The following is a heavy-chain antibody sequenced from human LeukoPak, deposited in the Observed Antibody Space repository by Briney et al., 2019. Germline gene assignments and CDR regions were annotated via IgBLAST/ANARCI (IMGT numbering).Heavy chain of an antibody. Sequence: SETLSLTCTVSGGSISSGDYYWSWIRQPPGKGLEWIGYIYYSGSTYYNPSLKSRVTISVDTSKNQFSLKLSSVTAADTAVYYCAREERDGYNLGYNWFDPWGQGTLVTVSS. D-gene: IGHD5-24*01. CDR3: AREERDGYNLGYNWFDP. J-gene: IGHJ5*02. CDR1: GGSISSGDYY. V-gene: IGHV4-30-4*01. CDR2: IYYSGST.